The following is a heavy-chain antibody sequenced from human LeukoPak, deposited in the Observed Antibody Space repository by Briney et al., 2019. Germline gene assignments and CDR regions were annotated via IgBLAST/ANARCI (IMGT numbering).Heavy chain of an antibody. J-gene: IGHJ4*02. CDR2: IYYSGRT. V-gene: IGHV4-59*01. CDR1: GGSISSYY. CDR3: ASSLYSYGSYYFDY. Sequence: SETLSLTCTVSGGSISSYYWSWIRQPPGKGLEWVGYIYYSGRTNYNPSLKSRVTISVDTSKNQFSLKLSSVTAADTAVYYCASSLYSYGSYYFDYWGQGTLVTVSS. D-gene: IGHD5-18*01.